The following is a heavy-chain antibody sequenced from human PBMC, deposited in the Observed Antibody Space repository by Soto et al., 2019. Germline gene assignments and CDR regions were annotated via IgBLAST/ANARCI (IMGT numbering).Heavy chain of an antibody. CDR3: ILGGGWKDFDY. D-gene: IGHD2-21*01. CDR1: GGTSSSISDH. V-gene: IGHV4-39*01. CDR2: IYYSGST. J-gene: IGHJ4*02. Sequence: LPRIVAGGTSSSISDHCGLIRQPTGKGLEWIGSIYYSGSTYYNPSLKSRVTISVERSKSQLSLKLSSVTAADTAMDYGILGGGWKDFDYWRKRTLVPVCS.